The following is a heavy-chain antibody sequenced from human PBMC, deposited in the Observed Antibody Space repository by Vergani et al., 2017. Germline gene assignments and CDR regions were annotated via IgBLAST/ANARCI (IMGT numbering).Heavy chain of an antibody. J-gene: IGHJ4*02. Sequence: QVKLQESGPGLVKPSETLSLTCSGSGASVNSYYWCWIRQPPGKGLEWRGYVSFPGDTHYDPSVTGRMTISLNTSSNQFSLYLTSVTAAATAVYYCARSRIYYGAGSPDYWGQGTLVTVSS. V-gene: IGHV4-59*02. CDR3: ARSRIYYGAGSPDY. CDR2: VSFPGDT. D-gene: IGHD3-10*01. CDR1: GASVNSYY.